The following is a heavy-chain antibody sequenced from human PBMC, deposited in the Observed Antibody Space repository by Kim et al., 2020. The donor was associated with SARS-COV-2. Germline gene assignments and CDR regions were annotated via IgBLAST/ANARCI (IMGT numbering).Heavy chain of an antibody. V-gene: IGHV4-4*07. J-gene: IGHJ4*02. Sequence: KYNPPLKSRVTMSVDTSKNQFSLKLSSVTAADTAVYYCARRAAGTYYFDYWGQGTLVTVSS. D-gene: IGHD6-13*01. CDR3: ARRAAGTYYFDY.